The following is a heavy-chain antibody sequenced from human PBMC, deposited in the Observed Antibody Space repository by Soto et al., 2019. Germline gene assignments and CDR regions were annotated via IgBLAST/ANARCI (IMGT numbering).Heavy chain of an antibody. D-gene: IGHD5-12*01. CDR2: INPDGGGT. J-gene: IGHJ5*01. Sequence: QVQLVQSGAEVKKPGASVKVSCKASGYTFTDYYIHWVRQTPGQGLEWMGRINPDGGGTKYAQKFQGRVTMTSDTSIQTGFMEVSRLTSDDTAMFYCARDLEGYTHFDSWGQGTLITVSS. CDR3: ARDLEGYTHFDS. V-gene: IGHV1-2*02. CDR1: GYTFTDYY.